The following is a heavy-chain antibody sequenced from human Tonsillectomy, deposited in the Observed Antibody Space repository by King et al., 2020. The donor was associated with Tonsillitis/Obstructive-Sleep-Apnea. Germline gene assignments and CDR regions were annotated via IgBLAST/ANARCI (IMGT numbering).Heavy chain of an antibody. CDR2: INPSSGIA. D-gene: IGHD1-14*01. CDR1: GYTFTRYY. J-gene: IGHJ4*02. CDR3: ARDDVVGRYIDS. Sequence: VQLVESGAEVKTPRASVKVSCKASGYTFTRYYIHWARQARGQGLEWMGIINPSSGIATYAQKFQGRVTMTTDTSASTVYLELSSLRSEDTAVYYCARDDVVGRYIDSWGQGTLVTVSS. V-gene: IGHV1-46*01.